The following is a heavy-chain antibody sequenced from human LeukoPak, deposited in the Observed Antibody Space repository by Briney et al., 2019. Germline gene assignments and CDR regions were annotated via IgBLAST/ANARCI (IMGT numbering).Heavy chain of an antibody. V-gene: IGHV3-23*01. CDR2: ICGSGGST. CDR3: ANSVTLVRGVNITPIDN. Sequence: GGSLRLSCASSGFTFSSYAMTWVRQAPGKGLEWVSAICGSGGSTYYADSVKGRFTISRDNSKNTLYLQLITPGAADVAVYYCANSVTLVRGVNITPIDNWGQGTLVT. CDR1: GFTFSSYA. D-gene: IGHD3-10*01. J-gene: IGHJ4*02.